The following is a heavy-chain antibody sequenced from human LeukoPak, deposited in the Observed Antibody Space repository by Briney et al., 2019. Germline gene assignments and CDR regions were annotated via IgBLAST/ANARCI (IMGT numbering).Heavy chain of an antibody. D-gene: IGHD7-27*01. CDR2: INAGNGNT. CDR3: ASRSLGNYYFDY. CDR1: GYTFTSYA. J-gene: IGHJ4*02. V-gene: IGHV1-3*01. Sequence: GASVKVSCKASGYTFTSYAMHWVRQAPGQRLEWMGWINAGNGNTKYSQKFQGRVTITRDTSASTAYMELSSLRSEDTAVFYCASRSLGNYYFDYWGQGTLVTVSS.